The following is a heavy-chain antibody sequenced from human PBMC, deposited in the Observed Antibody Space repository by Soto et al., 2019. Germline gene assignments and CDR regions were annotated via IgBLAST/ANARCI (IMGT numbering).Heavy chain of an antibody. CDR3: TRAPDSSGSYYYFDY. CDR2: IRSKAYGGTT. CDR1: GFTFGDYS. J-gene: IGHJ4*02. D-gene: IGHD3-22*01. V-gene: IGHV3-49*05. Sequence: EVQLVESGGGLVKPGRSLRLSCTASGFTFGDYSMTWFRQAPGKGLEWIGFIRSKAYGGTTEYAASVKGRFTISRDDSKNIAFLQLNSLKTEDTAVYYCTRAPDSSGSYYYFDYWGQGTLVTVSS.